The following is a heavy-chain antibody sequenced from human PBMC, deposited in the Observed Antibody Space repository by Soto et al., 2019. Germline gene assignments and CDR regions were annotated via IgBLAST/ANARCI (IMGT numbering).Heavy chain of an antibody. CDR2: IYYTGGT. D-gene: IGHD5-12*01. CDR3: ARLRRGYSGYDAPDS. CDR1: GGSISSGGYS. V-gene: IGHV4-61*08. Sequence: SETLSLTCAVSGGSISSGGYSWSWIRQPPGKGLEWIGYIYYTGGTNYNPSLESRVTISVDTSKNQFSLKLTSVTAADTAVYYCARLRRGYSGYDAPDSWGQGTLVTVSS. J-gene: IGHJ4*02.